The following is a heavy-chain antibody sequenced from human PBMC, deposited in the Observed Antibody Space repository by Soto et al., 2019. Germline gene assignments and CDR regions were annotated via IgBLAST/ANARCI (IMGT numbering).Heavy chain of an antibody. D-gene: IGHD3-22*01. CDR1: GGSISSGGYY. CDR2: IYYSGST. J-gene: IGHJ4*02. V-gene: IGHV4-31*03. Sequence: QVQLQESGPGLVKPSQTLSLTCTVSGGSISSGGYYWSWIRQHPGKGLEWIGYIYYSGSTYYNPSLKSRVTISIDTAKNQFSLKLSSVTAADTAVYYCARETGYYDSSGYYYFDYWGQGTLVTVSS. CDR3: ARETGYYDSSGYYYFDY.